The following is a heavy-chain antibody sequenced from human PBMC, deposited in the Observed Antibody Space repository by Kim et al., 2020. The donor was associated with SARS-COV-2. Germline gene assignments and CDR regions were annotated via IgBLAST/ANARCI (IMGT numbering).Heavy chain of an antibody. CDR2: ISSSSSYT. V-gene: IGHV3-11*05. CDR3: ARDRERDGSGVHYYYYYYGMDV. D-gene: IGHD3-10*01. CDR1: GFTFSDYY. J-gene: IGHJ6*02. Sequence: GGSLRLSCAASGFTFSDYYMSWIRQAPGKGLEWVSYISSSSSYTNYADSVKGRFTISRDNAKNSLYLQMNSLRAEDTAVYYCARDRERDGSGVHYYYYYYGMDVWGQGTTVTVSS.